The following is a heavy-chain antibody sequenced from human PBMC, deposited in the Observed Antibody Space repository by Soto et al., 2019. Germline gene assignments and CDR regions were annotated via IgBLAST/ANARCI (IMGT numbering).Heavy chain of an antibody. Sequence: PSETLSLTCTVSGGSISSYYWSWIRQPPGKGLEWIGYIYYSGSTNYNPSLKSRVTISVDTSKNQFSLKLSSVTAADTAVYYCARVARYYDFWSAPRPEGAAVGGKKTPPQKPEGWFDPWGQGTLVTVSS. J-gene: IGHJ5*02. CDR1: GGSISSYY. D-gene: IGHD3-3*01. V-gene: IGHV4-59*01. CDR3: ARVARYYDFWSAPRPEGAAVGGKKTPPQKPEGWFDP. CDR2: IYYSGST.